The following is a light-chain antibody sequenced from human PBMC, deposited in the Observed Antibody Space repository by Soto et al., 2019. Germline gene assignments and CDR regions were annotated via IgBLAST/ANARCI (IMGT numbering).Light chain of an antibody. CDR1: QSVHNY. CDR3: QQRSNT. V-gene: IGKV3-11*01. CDR2: DAI. Sequence: ENLFTQSPAPLPLFPGEGATLSCRASQSVHNYLAWYKQRPGQAPRLLIGDAINRATGIPDRCSGSGSGTDFTLTITRLEPKDVAVYYYQQRSNTFGQGTRLEIK. J-gene: IGKJ5*01.